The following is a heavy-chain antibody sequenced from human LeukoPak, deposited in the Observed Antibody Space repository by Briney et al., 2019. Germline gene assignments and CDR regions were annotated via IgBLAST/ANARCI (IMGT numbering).Heavy chain of an antibody. V-gene: IGHV4-34*01. CDR2: INHSGST. D-gene: IGHD4/OR15-4a*01. Sequence: PSETLSLTCAVYGGSFSGYYWSWIRQPPEKGLEWIGEINHSGSTNYNPSLKSRVTASVDTSKNQFSLKLTSVTAADTAVYYCARNGPNWYFDLWGRGTLVTVSS. CDR3: ARNGPNWYFDL. CDR1: GGSFSGYY. J-gene: IGHJ2*01.